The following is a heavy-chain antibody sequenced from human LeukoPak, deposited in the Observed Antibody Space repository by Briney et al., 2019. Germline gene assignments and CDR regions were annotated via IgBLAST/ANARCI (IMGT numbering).Heavy chain of an antibody. D-gene: IGHD3-9*01. CDR2: ISSSSSYI. V-gene: IGHV3-21*01. CDR1: GFTFSSYS. CDR3: ARVPGRELRYFDWLLYRDYYFDY. Sequence: PGGSLRLSCAASGFTFSSYSMNWVRQAPGKGLEWVSSISSSSSYIYYADSVKGRFTISRDNAKNSLYLQMNSLRAEDTAVYYCARVPGRELRYFDWLLYRDYYFDYWGQGTLVTVPS. J-gene: IGHJ4*02.